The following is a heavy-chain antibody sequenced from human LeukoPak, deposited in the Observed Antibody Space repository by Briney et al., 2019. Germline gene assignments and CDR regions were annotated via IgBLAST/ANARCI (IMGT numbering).Heavy chain of an antibody. CDR1: GGSISSGGYY. D-gene: IGHD3-3*01. CDR3: ARVVSYDFWSGSEDGIGSAFDI. CDR2: IYYSGST. J-gene: IGHJ3*02. V-gene: IGHV4-31*03. Sequence: TSETLSLTCTVSGGSISSGGYYWSWIRQHPGKGLEWIGYIYYSGSTYYNPSLKSRVTISVDTSKNQFSLKLSSVTAADTAVYYCARVVSYDFWSGSEDGIGSAFDIWGQGTMVTVSS.